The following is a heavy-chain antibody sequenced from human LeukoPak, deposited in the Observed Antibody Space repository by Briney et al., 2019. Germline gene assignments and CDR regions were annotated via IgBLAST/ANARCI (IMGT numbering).Heavy chain of an antibody. J-gene: IGHJ4*02. CDR3: ASGASWDTAMVHFDY. V-gene: IGHV5-51*01. CDR2: IYPGDSDT. Sequence: GESLKISCKGSGSSFTSYWIGWVRQMPGKGLEWMGIIYPGDSDTRYSPSFQGQVTIPADKSISTAYLQWSSLKASDTAMYYCASGASWDTAMVHFDYWGQGTLVTVSS. D-gene: IGHD5-18*01. CDR1: GSSFTSYW.